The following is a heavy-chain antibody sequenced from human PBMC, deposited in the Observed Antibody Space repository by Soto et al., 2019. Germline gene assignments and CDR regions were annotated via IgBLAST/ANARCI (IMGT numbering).Heavy chain of an antibody. J-gene: IGHJ4*02. CDR3: ARDLPDYYDSSGYYELGY. CDR1: GYTFTSYA. V-gene: IGHV1-3*01. D-gene: IGHD3-22*01. Sequence: ASVKVSCKASGYTFTSYAMHWVRQAPGQRLEWMGWINAGNGNTKYSQKFQGRVTITRDTSASTAYMELSSLRSEDTAVYYCARDLPDYYDSSGYYELGYWGQGTLVTVSS. CDR2: INAGNGNT.